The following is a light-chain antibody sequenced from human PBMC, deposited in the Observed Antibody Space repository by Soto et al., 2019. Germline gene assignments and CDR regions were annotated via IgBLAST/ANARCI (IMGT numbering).Light chain of an antibody. Sequence: EIVMTQSPAPLSVSPGEGATVSCRASQSVSSDLAWYQQKPGQAPRLLIYGASTRATGIPARFSGSGSGTEFTLTISSLQSEDFAVYCCQQYNNWPPITFGQGTRLEIK. CDR1: QSVSSD. CDR3: QQYNNWPPIT. CDR2: GAS. V-gene: IGKV3-15*01. J-gene: IGKJ5*01.